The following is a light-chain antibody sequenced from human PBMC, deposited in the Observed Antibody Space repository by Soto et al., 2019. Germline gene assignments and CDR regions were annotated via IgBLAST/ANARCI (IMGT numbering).Light chain of an antibody. CDR1: QGISSW. Sequence: IHMTQSPSSVSASLGDRVTITVRASQGISSWLAWYQQKPGKAPRLLIYGATTLQSGVPSRFSGSGSGTDFALTISSLQPEDFATYYCQQLKSYVTFGQGTRLEIK. V-gene: IGKV1-12*01. CDR3: QQLKSYVT. J-gene: IGKJ5*01. CDR2: GAT.